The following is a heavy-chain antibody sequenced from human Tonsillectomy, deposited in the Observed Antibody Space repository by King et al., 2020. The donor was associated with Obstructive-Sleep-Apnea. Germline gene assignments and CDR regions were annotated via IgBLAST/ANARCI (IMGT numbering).Heavy chain of an antibody. D-gene: IGHD3-22*01. CDR1: GFSVSRNY. CDR3: ATSSGYYFTEYGMDV. V-gene: IGHV3-66*01. J-gene: IGHJ6*02. CDR2: IYSGGST. Sequence: VQLVESGGGLVQPGGSLRLSCAASGFSVSRNYMTWFRQAPGKGLEWVSVIYSGGSTEYADSVKGRFTISRDNSKNTLYLQMNGLRAEDTAVYYCATSSGYYFTEYGMDVWGQGTTVTVSS.